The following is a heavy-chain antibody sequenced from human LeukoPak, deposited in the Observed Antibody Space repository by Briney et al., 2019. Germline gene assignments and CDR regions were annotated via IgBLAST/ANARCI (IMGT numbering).Heavy chain of an antibody. CDR3: ARAGYSSGWYYYGMDV. D-gene: IGHD6-19*01. J-gene: IGHJ6*01. Sequence: RTGGSLRLSCAASGFTFSSYGMHWVRQAPGKGLEWVAVIWYDGSNKYYADSVKGRFTISRDNSKNTLYLQMNSPRAEDTAVYYCARAGYSSGWYYYGMDVWGQGTTVTVSS. CDR1: GFTFSSYG. CDR2: IWYDGSNK. V-gene: IGHV3-33*01.